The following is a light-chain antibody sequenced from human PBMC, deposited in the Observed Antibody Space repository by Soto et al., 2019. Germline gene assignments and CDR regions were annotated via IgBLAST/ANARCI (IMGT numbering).Light chain of an antibody. CDR2: DAS. V-gene: IGKV1-5*01. J-gene: IGKJ1*01. CDR1: ENINRW. Sequence: DIQMTQSPSTLSASLGDRVTINCRASENINRWLAWFQQKPGKAPKLLIYDASTLEDGVPSRFSGSGSGTEFKLTISSLQTDDFATYFGQHYKSFSTWTFGQGTKVDVK. CDR3: QHYKSFSTWT.